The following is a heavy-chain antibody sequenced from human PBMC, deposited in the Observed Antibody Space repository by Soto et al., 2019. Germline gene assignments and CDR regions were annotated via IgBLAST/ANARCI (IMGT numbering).Heavy chain of an antibody. V-gene: IGHV1-8*01. D-gene: IGHD3-3*01. CDR2: INPNSGNT. J-gene: IGHJ6*02. CDR3: ARGGGALITIFWSGYYTAPYYYGMDV. CDR1: GYTFTSYD. Sequence: ASVKVSCKASGYTFTSYDINWVRQATGQGLEWMGWINPNSGNTGYAQKFQGRVTMTRNTSISTAYMELSSLRSEDTAVYYCARGGGALITIFWSGYYTAPYYYGMDVWGQGTTVTVSS.